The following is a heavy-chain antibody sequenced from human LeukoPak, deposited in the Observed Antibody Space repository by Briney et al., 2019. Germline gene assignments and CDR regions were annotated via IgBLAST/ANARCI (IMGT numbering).Heavy chain of an antibody. D-gene: IGHD6-13*01. V-gene: IGHV1-46*01. CDR3: ASQGSIAAAGTRY. Sequence: ASVKVSCKASGYTFTSYYMHWVRQAPGQGLEWMGIINPSGGSTSYAQKFQGRVTMTRDTSTSTVYMELISLRSEDTAVYYCASQGSIAAAGTRYWGQGTLVTVSS. CDR1: GYTFTSYY. J-gene: IGHJ4*02. CDR2: INPSGGST.